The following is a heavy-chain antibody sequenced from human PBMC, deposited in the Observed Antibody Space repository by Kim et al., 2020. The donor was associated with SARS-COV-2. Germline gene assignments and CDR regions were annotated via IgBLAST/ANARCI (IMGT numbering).Heavy chain of an antibody. Sequence: SETLSLTCAVSGGSISSSNWWSWVRQPPGKGLEWIGEIYHSGSTNYNPSLKSRVTISVDKSKNQFSLKLSSVTAADTAVYYCACRCIAVAGTDYWGQGTLVTVSS. CDR3: ACRCIAVAGTDY. J-gene: IGHJ4*02. D-gene: IGHD6-19*01. V-gene: IGHV4-4*02. CDR1: GGSISSSNW. CDR2: IYHSGST.